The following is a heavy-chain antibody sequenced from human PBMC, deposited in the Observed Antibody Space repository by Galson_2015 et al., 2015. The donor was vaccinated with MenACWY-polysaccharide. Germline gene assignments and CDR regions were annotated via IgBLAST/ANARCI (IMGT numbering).Heavy chain of an antibody. CDR2: IFHSGST. Sequence: ETLSITCNVSGDSISSGYYWGWIRQPPGKGLEWIGSIFHSGSTYRNPSLGSRLIISIDSSKNQLSLMLTSVTAADTAVYYCTSGRLRWYPFDYWGQGTLVTVSS. CDR1: GDSISSGYY. J-gene: IGHJ4*02. CDR3: TSGRLRWYPFDY. D-gene: IGHD4-23*01. V-gene: IGHV4-38-2*02.